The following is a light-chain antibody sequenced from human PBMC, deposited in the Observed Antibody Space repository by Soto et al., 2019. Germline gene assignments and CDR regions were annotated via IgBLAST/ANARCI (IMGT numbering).Light chain of an antibody. CDR3: QHYNNWPQT. CDR1: QSVSSSY. J-gene: IGKJ1*01. Sequence: EIVLTQSPGTLSLSPGERATLSCRASQSVSSSYLAWYQQKPGQAPRLLISGASSRATGIPDRFSGSGSGTDFTLTISSLQSEDFALYYCQHYNNWPQTFGQGTKVDIK. V-gene: IGKV3-20*01. CDR2: GAS.